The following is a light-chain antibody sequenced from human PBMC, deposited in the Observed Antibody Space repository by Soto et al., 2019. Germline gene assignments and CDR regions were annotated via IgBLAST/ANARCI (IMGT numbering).Light chain of an antibody. CDR2: EVS. J-gene: IGLJ1*01. CDR1: SSDVGAYDF. Sequence: QSVLTQPASVSGSPGQSIAISCTGTSSDVGAYDFVSWYQQHPDKAPKLLIYEVSNRPSGVSDCFSGSKSVNTGTLTISGLQAEDEADYYCSSHTTSNTRVFGTGTKLTVL. CDR3: SSHTTSNTRV. V-gene: IGLV2-14*03.